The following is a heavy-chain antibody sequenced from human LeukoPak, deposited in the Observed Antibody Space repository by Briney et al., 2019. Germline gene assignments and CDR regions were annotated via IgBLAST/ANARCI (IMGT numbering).Heavy chain of an antibody. CDR1: GGTFSSYA. CDR2: IIPILGTA. J-gene: IGHJ3*02. D-gene: IGHD3-3*01. V-gene: IGHV1-69*13. CDR3: AVEGVTIFGVPPRLCDI. Sequence: SVKVSCKASGGTFSSYAISWVRQAPGQGLEWMGGIIPILGTANYAQKFQGRVTITADESTSTAYMELSSLRSEDTAVYYCAVEGVTIFGVPPRLCDIWGQVTMVTVSS.